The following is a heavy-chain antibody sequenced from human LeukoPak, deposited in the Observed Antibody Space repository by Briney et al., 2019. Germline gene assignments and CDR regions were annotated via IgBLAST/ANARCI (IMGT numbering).Heavy chain of an antibody. CDR1: GYSISSGYY. CDR2: IYHSGST. D-gene: IGHD2-21*02. CDR3: AGAHCGGDCYSGRAFDI. Sequence: SETLSLTCTVSGYSISSGYYWAWIGQPPRKGLEWIGSIYHSGSTHYSPSLKSRVTISIDTSKSQFSLNLSSVTAADTAVYYCAGAHCGGDCYSGRAFDIWGQGTMVTVSS. V-gene: IGHV4-38-2*02. J-gene: IGHJ3*02.